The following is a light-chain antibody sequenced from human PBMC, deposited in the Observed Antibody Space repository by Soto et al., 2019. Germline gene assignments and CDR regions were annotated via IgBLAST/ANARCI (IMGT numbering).Light chain of an antibody. Sequence: DIVMTQSPDSLAVSLGERATFNCKSSQSILDRSKNKYYLAWYQQKSGQPPKLLIYWASLREPGVPDRFTGSVSGTDFTLTISSLQDEDVAVYYCQQYFTSPWTFGQGTKVEI. J-gene: IGKJ1*01. V-gene: IGKV4-1*01. CDR3: QQYFTSPWT. CDR2: WAS. CDR1: QSILDRSKNKYY.